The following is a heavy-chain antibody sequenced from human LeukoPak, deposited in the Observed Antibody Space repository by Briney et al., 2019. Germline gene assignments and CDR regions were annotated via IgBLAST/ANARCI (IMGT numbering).Heavy chain of an antibody. D-gene: IGHD4-23*01. J-gene: IGHJ4*02. V-gene: IGHV3-33*01. CDR1: GFTFSSYG. CDR2: IWYDGSNK. Sequence: PGGSLRLSCAASGFTFSSYGLHWVRQAPGKGLEWVAVIWYDGSNKYYADSVKGRFTISRDNSKNTLYLQMNSLSAEDTAVYYCARDHDYGGNSPFDYWGQGTLVTVSS. CDR3: ARDHDYGGNSPFDY.